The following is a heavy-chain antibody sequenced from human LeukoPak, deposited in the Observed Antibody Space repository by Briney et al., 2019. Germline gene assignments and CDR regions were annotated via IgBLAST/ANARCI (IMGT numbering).Heavy chain of an antibody. D-gene: IGHD3-22*01. V-gene: IGHV4-39*01. CDR1: GGSISSSGYY. J-gene: IGHJ3*02. CDR2: IFYSGST. Sequence: SETLSLTCSVSGGSISSSGYYCGWIRQPPGKGLEWIGTIFYSGSTYYNPSLKSRVTISVDTSKNQFSLKLSSVTAADTAVYYCASGLYYYDSSGYYYLDAFDIWGQGTMVTVSS. CDR3: ASGLYYYDSSGYYYLDAFDI.